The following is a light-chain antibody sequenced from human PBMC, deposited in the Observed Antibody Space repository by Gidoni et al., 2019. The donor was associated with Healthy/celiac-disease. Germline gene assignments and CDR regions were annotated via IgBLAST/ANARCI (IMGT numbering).Light chain of an antibody. CDR3: QRRSNRPPPT. CDR2: DAS. V-gene: IGKV3-11*01. Sequence: EIVFTQSPATLSLSPGESATLSCRARQSVSSYLAWYQQKPGQAPRLLLYDASNRATGIPARYRGSGSGTDFDLTIRSLEPEDFAVYDCQRRSNRPPPTFGGGTKVEIK. J-gene: IGKJ4*01. CDR1: QSVSSY.